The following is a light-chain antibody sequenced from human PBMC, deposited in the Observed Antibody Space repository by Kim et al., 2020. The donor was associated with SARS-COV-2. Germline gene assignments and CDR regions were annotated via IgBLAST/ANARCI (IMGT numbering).Light chain of an antibody. J-gene: IGLJ2*01. V-gene: IGLV2-14*03. CDR1: SSLVGNYNY. CDR3: TSYTGADTVI. CDR2: DVN. Sequence: QSALTQPASVSGSLGQSITISCTGTSSLVGNYNYVSWYQQHPDRAPKLIIYDVNYRPSGVSTRFSGSKSGNTASLTISGLQAADEADYYCTSYTGADTVIVGGETKLTVL.